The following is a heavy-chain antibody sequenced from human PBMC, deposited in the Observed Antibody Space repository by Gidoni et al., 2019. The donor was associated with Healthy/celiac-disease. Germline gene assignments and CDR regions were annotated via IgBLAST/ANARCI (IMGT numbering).Heavy chain of an antibody. Sequence: QVQLVESGGGVVQPGRSLRLSCAASGFPFSSYGMHWVRQAPGKGLEWVAVIWYDGRNKYYADSVKGRFTISRDNSKNTLYLQMNSLRAEDTAVYYCARDLKSSGWYFRDYYYGMDVWGQGTTVTVSS. CDR3: ARDLKSSGWYFRDYYYGMDV. J-gene: IGHJ6*02. V-gene: IGHV3-33*01. CDR2: IWYDGRNK. D-gene: IGHD6-19*01. CDR1: GFPFSSYG.